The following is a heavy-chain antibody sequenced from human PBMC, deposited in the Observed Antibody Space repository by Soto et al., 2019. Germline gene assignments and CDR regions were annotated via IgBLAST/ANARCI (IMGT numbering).Heavy chain of an antibody. Sequence: EVQLLESGGGLVQPGGSLRLSCAASGFTFSSYAMSWVRQAPGKGLEWVSAISGSGGSTYYADSVKGRFTISRDNSKNTLYLQMNSLRAEDTAVYYCARVRAMVILEDWFDPWGQGTLVTVSS. CDR1: GFTFSSYA. V-gene: IGHV3-23*01. J-gene: IGHJ5*02. CDR2: ISGSGGST. CDR3: ARVRAMVILEDWFDP. D-gene: IGHD5-18*01.